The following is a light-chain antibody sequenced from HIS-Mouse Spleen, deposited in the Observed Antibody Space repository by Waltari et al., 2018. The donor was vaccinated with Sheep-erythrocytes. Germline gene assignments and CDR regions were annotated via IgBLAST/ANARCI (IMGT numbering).Light chain of an antibody. CDR1: QLGSKY. CDR2: QDS. CDR3: QAWDSSTAV. J-gene: IGLJ2*01. V-gene: IGLV3-1*01. Sequence: SYELTQPPSVSVSPGQTASIPSSGDQLGSKYACWYQQKPGQSPVLVIYQDSKRPSGIPERFSGSNSGNTATLTISGTQAMDEADYYCQAWDSSTAVFGGGTKLTVL.